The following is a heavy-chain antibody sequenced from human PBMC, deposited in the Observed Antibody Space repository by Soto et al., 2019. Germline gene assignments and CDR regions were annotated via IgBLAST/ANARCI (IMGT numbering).Heavy chain of an antibody. J-gene: IGHJ6*02. D-gene: IGHD3-3*01. CDR1: GFTLSSYA. CDR2: ISSSSSTI. V-gene: IGHV3-48*02. CDR3: ARSGSYDFWSAESYYCGMVV. Sequence: PGGYLRLSCAASGFTLSSYAMSWVRQAPGKGLEWVSYISSSSSTIYYADSVKGRFTISIDNAKNSLYLQMNSLRDEDTAVYYFARSGSYDFWSAESYYCGMVVWGQGTTVTVSS.